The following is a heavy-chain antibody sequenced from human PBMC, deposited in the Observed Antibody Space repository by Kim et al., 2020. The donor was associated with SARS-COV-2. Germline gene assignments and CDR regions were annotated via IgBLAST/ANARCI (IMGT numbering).Heavy chain of an antibody. Sequence: AESVKGRFTISRGNATNTLYVRMNSLRAEDAAVYYCAKVGGFWGGHDNDYWGQGTLVTVSS. CDR3: AKVGGFWGGHDNDY. J-gene: IGHJ4*02. D-gene: IGHD3-3*01. V-gene: IGHV3-23*01.